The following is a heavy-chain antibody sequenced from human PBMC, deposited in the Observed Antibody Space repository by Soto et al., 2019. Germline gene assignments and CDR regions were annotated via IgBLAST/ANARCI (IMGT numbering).Heavy chain of an antibody. CDR3: ARETYSSWSVFDY. CDR2: ISSSSSYI. V-gene: IGHV3-21*01. J-gene: IGHJ4*02. CDR1: GFTFSSYS. Sequence: EVQLVESGGGLVKPGGSLRLSCAASGFTFSSYSMNWVRQAPGKGLEWVSSISSSSSYIYYADSVKGRFTISRDNAKNSLYLQINSLRAEEAAVYYCARETYSSWSVFDYWGQGTLVTVSS. D-gene: IGHD6-19*01.